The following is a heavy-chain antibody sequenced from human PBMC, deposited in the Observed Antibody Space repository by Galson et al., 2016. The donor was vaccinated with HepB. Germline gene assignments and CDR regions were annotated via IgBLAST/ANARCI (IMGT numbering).Heavy chain of an antibody. J-gene: IGHJ2*01. CDR2: MYHRGTT. Sequence: TLSLTCAVSGGSISSGHSYWSWIRQLPGKGLEWIGYMYHRGTTYYNPSLKSRVTMSVDTSENQFSLKLSSVTAADTAMYYCARLPGTGYWYFDLWGRGTLVTVSS. D-gene: IGHD6-13*01. CDR3: ARLPGTGYWYFDL. CDR1: GGSISSGHSY. V-gene: IGHV4-31*11.